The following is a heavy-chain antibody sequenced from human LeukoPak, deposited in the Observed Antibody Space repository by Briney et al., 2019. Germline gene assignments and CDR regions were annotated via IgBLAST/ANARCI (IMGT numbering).Heavy chain of an antibody. V-gene: IGHV3-30*02. Sequence: GGSLRLSCAASGFTFSSYGMHWVRQAPGKGLEWVAFIRYDGSNKYYADSVKGRFTISRDNSKNTLYLQMNSPRAEDTAVYYCAKDYYGSGSYEAYYYYYYMDVWGKGTTVTISS. CDR3: AKDYYGSGSYEAYYYYYYMDV. J-gene: IGHJ6*03. CDR1: GFTFSSYG. CDR2: IRYDGSNK. D-gene: IGHD3-10*01.